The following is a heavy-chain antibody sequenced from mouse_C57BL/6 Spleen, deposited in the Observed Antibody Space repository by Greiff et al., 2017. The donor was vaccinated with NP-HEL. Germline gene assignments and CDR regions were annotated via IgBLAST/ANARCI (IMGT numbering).Heavy chain of an antibody. CDR1: GYTFTSYW. CDR2: IDPSDSET. Sequence: QVQLQQPGAELVRPGSSVKLSCKASGYTFTSYWMHWVKQRPIQGLEWIGNIDPSDSETHYNQKFKDKATLTVDKSSSTAYMQLSSLTSEDSAVYYCARDGSSPYAMDYWGQGTSVTVSS. CDR3: ARDGSSPYAMDY. J-gene: IGHJ4*01. V-gene: IGHV1-52*01. D-gene: IGHD1-1*01.